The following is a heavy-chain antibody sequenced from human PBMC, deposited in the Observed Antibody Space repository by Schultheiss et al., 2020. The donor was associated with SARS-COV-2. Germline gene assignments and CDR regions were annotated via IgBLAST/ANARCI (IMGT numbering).Heavy chain of an antibody. J-gene: IGHJ3*02. CDR2: MKQDGSEK. CDR3: ARDRITMVRGVSAFDI. CDR1: GFTFSSYW. D-gene: IGHD3-10*01. V-gene: IGHV3-7*01. Sequence: RGSLRLSCVTSGFTFSSYWMSWVRQAPGKGLEWVANMKQDGSEKYYVDSVKGRFTISRDNAKNSLYLQMNSLRAEDTAVYYCARDRITMVRGVSAFDIWGQGTMVTVSS.